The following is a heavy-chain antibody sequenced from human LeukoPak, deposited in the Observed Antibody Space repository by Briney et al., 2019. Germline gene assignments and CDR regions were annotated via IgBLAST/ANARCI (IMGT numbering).Heavy chain of an antibody. V-gene: IGHV3-48*03. CDR3: ARGTYCGGDCYLPTAYFDY. Sequence: GGSLRLSRAASGFTFSSYEMNWVRQAPGKGLEWVSYISSSGSTIYYADSVKGRFTISRDNAKNSLYLQMNSLRAEDTAVYYCARGTYCGGDCYLPTAYFDYWGQGTLVTVSS. CDR2: ISSSGSTI. D-gene: IGHD2-21*02. J-gene: IGHJ4*02. CDR1: GFTFSSYE.